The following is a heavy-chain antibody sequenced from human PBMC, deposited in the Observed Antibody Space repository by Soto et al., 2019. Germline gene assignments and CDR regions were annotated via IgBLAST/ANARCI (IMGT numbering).Heavy chain of an antibody. V-gene: IGHV4-4*02. Sequence: SETLSLTCAVSGGSISSSNWWSWVRQPPGKGLEWIGEIYHSGSTNYNPSLKSRVTISVDKSKNQFSLKLSSVTAADTAVYYCASVVVVTSYYYYGMDVWGQGTTVTVSS. D-gene: IGHD2-21*02. CDR2: IYHSGST. CDR3: ASVVVVTSYYYYGMDV. J-gene: IGHJ6*02. CDR1: GGSISSSNW.